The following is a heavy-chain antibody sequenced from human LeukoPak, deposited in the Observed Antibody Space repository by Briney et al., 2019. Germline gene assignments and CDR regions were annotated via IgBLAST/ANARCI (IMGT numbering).Heavy chain of an antibody. CDR1: GGSISSGDYY. D-gene: IGHD3-10*01. V-gene: IGHV4-30-4*08. CDR2: IYYNGST. J-gene: IGHJ5*02. Sequence: SQTLSLTCTVSGGSISSGDYYWSWIRQPPGKGLEWIGCIYYNGSTYYNPSLKSRVTISVDTSKNQFSLKLSSVTAADTAVYYCARTSLGGAWFDPWGQGTLVTVSS. CDR3: ARTSLGGAWFDP.